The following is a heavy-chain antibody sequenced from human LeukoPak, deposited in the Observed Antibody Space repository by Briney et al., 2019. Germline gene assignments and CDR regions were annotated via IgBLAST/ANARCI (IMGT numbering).Heavy chain of an antibody. CDR2: ISSIRSYI. D-gene: IGHD5-18*01. V-gene: IGHV3-21*01. J-gene: IGHJ4*02. CDR1: EFTFSSYS. CDR3: VRLRGGYNYALGPYCC. Sequence: GGSQRLFCAASEFTFSSYSVNWVRQAPGKGLEWVSSISSIRSYIYYADSVKGRFTISRNNAKNSLYLQMDSLRAEDTAVYYCVRLRGGYNYALGPYCCWGQLTLVTFSS.